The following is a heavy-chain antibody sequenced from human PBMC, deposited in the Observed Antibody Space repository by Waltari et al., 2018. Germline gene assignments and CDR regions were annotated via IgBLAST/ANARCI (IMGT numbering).Heavy chain of an antibody. Sequence: EVQLVESGGGWIKPGGSRGSPCWGSGVSVQDVWMSWVRQAPGKGLEWVGRIKSKNDGGTTDYAAPVKGRFSISWDESKDILNLQMNSLKIEDSGVYYCITDLFSVATPWGQGTVVTVSS. J-gene: IGHJ5*02. CDR1: GVSVQDVW. CDR2: IKSKNDGGTT. V-gene: IGHV3-15*05. CDR3: ITDLFSVATP. D-gene: IGHD5-12*01.